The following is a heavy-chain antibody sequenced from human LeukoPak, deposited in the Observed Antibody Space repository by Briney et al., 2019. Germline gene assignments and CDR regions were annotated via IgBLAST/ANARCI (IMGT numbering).Heavy chain of an antibody. J-gene: IGHJ4*02. V-gene: IGHV3-30*04. CDR1: GFSFSSYT. D-gene: IGHD4-23*01. CDR3: AKEDGGKGGSFDY. Sequence: QTGGSLRLSCAASGFSFSSYTMHWVRQAPGKGLEWVALISYDASNKYYADSVKGRFTISRDSSKNTLYLQMNSLRAEDTAVYYCAKEDGGKGGSFDYWGQGTLVTVSS. CDR2: ISYDASNK.